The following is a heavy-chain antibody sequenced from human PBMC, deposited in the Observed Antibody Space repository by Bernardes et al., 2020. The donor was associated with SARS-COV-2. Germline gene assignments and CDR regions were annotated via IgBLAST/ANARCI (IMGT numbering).Heavy chain of an antibody. CDR2: FYYKGSN. J-gene: IGHJ4*02. CDR1: GGSISSYY. Sequence: ETLSLTCTVSGGSISSYYLNWNPQPPGNRREWTGYFYYKGSNHYNRSPKSRVTISVDTSKNQFSLRLSSVTAADTAVYYCARVAEYGSGSYSRLLYFAHWGQGILVTVSS. D-gene: IGHD3-10*01. V-gene: IGHV4-59*01. CDR3: ARVAEYGSGSYSRLLYFAH.